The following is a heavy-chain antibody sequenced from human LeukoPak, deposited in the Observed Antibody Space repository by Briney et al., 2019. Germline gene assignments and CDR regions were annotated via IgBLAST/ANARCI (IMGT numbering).Heavy chain of an antibody. CDR3: ARERSALRDYYYGMDV. Sequence: GGSLRLSCAASGFTFSSYGMHWVRQAPGKGLEWVAVISYDGSNKYYADSVKGRFTISRDNSKNTLYLQMNSLRAEDTAVYYCARERSALRDYYYGMDVWGQGTTVTVSS. CDR1: GFTFSSYG. J-gene: IGHJ6*02. V-gene: IGHV3-30*03. CDR2: ISYDGSNK.